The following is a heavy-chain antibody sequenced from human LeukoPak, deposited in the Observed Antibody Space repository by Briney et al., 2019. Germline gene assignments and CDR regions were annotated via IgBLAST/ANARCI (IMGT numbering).Heavy chain of an antibody. Sequence: SETLSLTCTVSGGSISSSSYYWGWIRQPPGKGLEWIGSIYYSGSTYYNPSLKSRVTISVDTSKNQFSLKLSSVTAADTAVYYCARVGRAAIHYMDVWGKGTTVTASS. V-gene: IGHV4-39*07. CDR1: GGSISSSSYY. CDR2: IYYSGST. D-gene: IGHD2-2*01. J-gene: IGHJ6*03. CDR3: ARVGRAAIHYMDV.